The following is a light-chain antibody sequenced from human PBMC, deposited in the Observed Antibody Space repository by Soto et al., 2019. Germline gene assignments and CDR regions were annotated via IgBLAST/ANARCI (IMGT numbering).Light chain of an antibody. CDR2: DAS. V-gene: IGKV3-11*01. J-gene: IGKJ4*01. Sequence: EIVLTQSPGTLSLSPGERATLSCRASQSVNIYLSWYQQKPGQAPRLLIYDASNRATGIPARFSGSGFGTDFTLTISGLEPEDIGVYYCQPRSNWRVTFGGGTKVDI. CDR1: QSVNIY. CDR3: QPRSNWRVT.